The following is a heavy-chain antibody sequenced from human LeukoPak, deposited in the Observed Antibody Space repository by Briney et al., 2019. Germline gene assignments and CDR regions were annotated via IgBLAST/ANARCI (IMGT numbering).Heavy chain of an antibody. V-gene: IGHV4-34*01. CDR3: ARGVKTTVTNENWFDP. J-gene: IGHJ5*02. CDR1: GGSFSGYY. CDR2: INHSGST. D-gene: IGHD4-17*01. Sequence: PPETLSLTCAVYGGSFSGYYWSWIRQPPGKGLEWIGEINHSGSTNYNPSLKSRVTISVDTSKNQFSLKLSSVTAADTAVYYCARGVKTTVTNENWFDPWGQGTLVTVSS.